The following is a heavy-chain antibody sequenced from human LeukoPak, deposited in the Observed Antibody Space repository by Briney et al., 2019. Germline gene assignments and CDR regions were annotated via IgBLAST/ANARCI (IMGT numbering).Heavy chain of an antibody. CDR1: GFTFSSYS. J-gene: IGHJ6*03. CDR2: ISSSSSTI. V-gene: IGHV3-48*01. Sequence: GGSLRLSCAASGFTFSSYSMNWVRQAPGKGPEWVSYISSSSSTIYYADSVKGRFTISRDNAKNSLYLQMNSLRAEDTAVYYCARDDYYMDVWGKGTTVTVSS. CDR3: ARDDYYMDV.